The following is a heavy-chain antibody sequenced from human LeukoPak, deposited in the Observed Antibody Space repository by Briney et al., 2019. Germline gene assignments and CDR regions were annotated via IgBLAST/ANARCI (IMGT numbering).Heavy chain of an antibody. J-gene: IGHJ4*02. Sequence: SETLSLTCSVSGYSISSGYYWGWFRQPPGKGLEWIGNIYYSGVTYYNPSLKSRVTISVDTSKNRFSLGLSSVTAADTAVYYCARGRSFPTDFDNWGQGTLVTVSS. CDR1: GYSISSGYY. D-gene: IGHD6-19*01. CDR2: IYYSGVT. CDR3: ARGRSFPTDFDN. V-gene: IGHV4-38-2*02.